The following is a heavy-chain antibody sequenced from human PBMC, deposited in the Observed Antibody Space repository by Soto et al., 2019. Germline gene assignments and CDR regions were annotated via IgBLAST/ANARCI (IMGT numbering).Heavy chain of an antibody. V-gene: IGHV3-15*07. CDR3: TTDFYITTITFRFEY. Sequence: GGSLRLSCEASGFAFSNAWINWVRQTPGRGLEWVGRVKSKNDGGTTDFAAPVKGRFAISRDDSKNMVYLEMNSLQTEDTAMYYCTTDFYITTITFRFEYWGHGTLVTVSS. CDR2: VKSKNDGGTT. D-gene: IGHD3-22*01. CDR1: GFAFSNAW. J-gene: IGHJ4*01.